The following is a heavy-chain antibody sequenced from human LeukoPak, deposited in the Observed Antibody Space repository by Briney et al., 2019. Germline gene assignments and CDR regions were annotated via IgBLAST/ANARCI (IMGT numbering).Heavy chain of an antibody. J-gene: IGHJ4*02. Sequence: PSETLSLTCTVSGGSISSSSYYWGWIRQPPGKGLEWIGSIYYSGSTYYNPSLKSRVTISVDTSKNQFSLKLSSVTAADAAVYYCASVSGIVVVPAAIPGLIDYWGQGTLVTVSS. CDR2: IYYSGST. CDR1: GGSISSSSYY. CDR3: ASVSGIVVVPAAIPGLIDY. D-gene: IGHD2-2*02. V-gene: IGHV4-39*01.